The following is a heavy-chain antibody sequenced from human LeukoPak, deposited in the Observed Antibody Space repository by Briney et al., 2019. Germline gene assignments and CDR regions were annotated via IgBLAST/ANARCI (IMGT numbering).Heavy chain of an antibody. CDR2: IGTDT. CDR1: GFTISSYT. Sequence: PGGSLRLSCEVSGFTISSYTMSWVRQAPGKGLEWVSTIGTDTYYADSVKGRFTISRDNSKNTLFLQMNSLRAEGTAVYYCASMQWLVLPIYAFDIWGQGTMVTVSS. D-gene: IGHD6-19*01. J-gene: IGHJ3*02. CDR3: ASMQWLVLPIYAFDI. V-gene: IGHV3-23*01.